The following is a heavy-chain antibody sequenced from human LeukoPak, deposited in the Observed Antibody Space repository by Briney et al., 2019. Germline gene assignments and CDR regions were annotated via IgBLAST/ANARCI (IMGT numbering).Heavy chain of an antibody. CDR3: AKDRTRQAY. V-gene: IGHV3-7*03. J-gene: IGHJ4*02. Sequence: GGSLRLSCAASGFTFSNYWMSWVRQTPGKGLEWVTNIKEDGSDKYYVDSLKGRFTISRDNAKNSLYLQMNSLRAEDTAVYYCAKDRTRQAYWGQGTLVTVSS. CDR2: IKEDGSDK. CDR1: GFTFSNYW. D-gene: IGHD3-3*01.